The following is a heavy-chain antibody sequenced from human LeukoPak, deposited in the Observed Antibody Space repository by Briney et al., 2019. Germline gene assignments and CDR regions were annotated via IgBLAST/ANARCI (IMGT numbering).Heavy chain of an antibody. V-gene: IGHV3-53*01. Sequence: GGSLRLSCAASGFTVSSNYMSWVRQAPGKGLEWVSVIYSGGSTYYADSVKGRFTISRDNSKNTLYLQMNSLRAEDTAVYYCARNPTQLWSGEGKNWFDPWGQGTLVTVSS. CDR2: IYSGGST. J-gene: IGHJ5*02. CDR3: ARNPTQLWSGEGKNWFDP. CDR1: GFTVSSNY. D-gene: IGHD3-10*01.